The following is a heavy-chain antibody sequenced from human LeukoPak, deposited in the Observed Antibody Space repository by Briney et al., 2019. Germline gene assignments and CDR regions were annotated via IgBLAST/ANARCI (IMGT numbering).Heavy chain of an antibody. D-gene: IGHD3-3*01. CDR1: GYSLTTYY. CDR2: INPSGGST. V-gene: IGHV1-46*01. J-gene: IGHJ5*02. Sequence: GASVKVSCKASGYSLTTYYMHWVRQAPGQGLEWMAIINPSGGSTNYAQKFQGRVTMTRDTSTNTVYMELSSLRSEDTAVYYCVRDLEWGNNDWFDPWGQGTLVTVSS. CDR3: VRDLEWGNNDWFDP.